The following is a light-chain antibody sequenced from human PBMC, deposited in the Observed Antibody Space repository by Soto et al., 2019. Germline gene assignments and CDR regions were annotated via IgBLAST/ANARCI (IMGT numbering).Light chain of an antibody. CDR3: QQYNNWPPLT. CDR2: GAS. J-gene: IGKJ1*01. CDR1: QSVSSN. V-gene: IGKV3-15*01. Sequence: IVMTQSPATLSVSPGERATLSCRASQSVSSNLAWYQQKPGQAPRLLIYGASTRATGIPARFSGSGSGTEFTLTISSLQSEDFAVYSCQQYNNWPPLTFGQGTKVEIK.